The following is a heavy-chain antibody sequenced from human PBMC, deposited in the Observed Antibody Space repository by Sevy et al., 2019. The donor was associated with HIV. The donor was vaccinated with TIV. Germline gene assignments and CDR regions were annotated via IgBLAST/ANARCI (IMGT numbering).Heavy chain of an antibody. CDR1: GFTFSTYG. CDR3: AKVLHIVVVPAAIDYYYGMDV. V-gene: IGHV3-30*02. Sequence: GGSLRLSCAASGFTFSTYGMHWVRQAPGKGLEWVAFIRFDGTIQCYTDSVKGRLTISRDNSKNTLYLQMNSLRAEDTAVYFCAKVLHIVVVPAAIDYYYGMDVWGQGTTVTVSS. CDR2: IRFDGTIQ. D-gene: IGHD2-2*01. J-gene: IGHJ6*02.